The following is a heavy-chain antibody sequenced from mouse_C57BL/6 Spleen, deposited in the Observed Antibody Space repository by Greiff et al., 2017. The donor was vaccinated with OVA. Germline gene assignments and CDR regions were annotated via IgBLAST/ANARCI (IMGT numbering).Heavy chain of an antibody. V-gene: IGHV3-6*01. Sequence: EVKLMESGPGLVKPSQSLSLTCSVTGYSITSGYYWNWIRQFPGNKLEWMGYISYDGSNNYNPSLKNRISITRDTSKNKFFLKWNSVTTEDTATYYCARSADWDDGDFDCWGQGTTLTVST. D-gene: IGHD4-1*01. CDR3: ARSADWDDGDFDC. CDR1: GYSITSGYY. J-gene: IGHJ2*01. CDR2: ISYDGSN.